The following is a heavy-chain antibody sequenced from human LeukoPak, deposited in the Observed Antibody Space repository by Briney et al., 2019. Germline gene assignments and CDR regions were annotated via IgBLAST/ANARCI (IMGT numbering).Heavy chain of an antibody. CDR3: ARDQDGSGSLFDY. J-gene: IGHJ4*02. Sequence: AETLSLTCAVSGGSLSSYYGSWVRQPPGKGLEGVGYIYYSGRTNYNPYLNGRVTISVDTSKNQFSLKLSSVTAADTAVYYCARDQDGSGSLFDYWGQGTLVTVSS. D-gene: IGHD3-10*01. V-gene: IGHV4-59*01. CDR1: GGSLSSYY. CDR2: IYYSGRT.